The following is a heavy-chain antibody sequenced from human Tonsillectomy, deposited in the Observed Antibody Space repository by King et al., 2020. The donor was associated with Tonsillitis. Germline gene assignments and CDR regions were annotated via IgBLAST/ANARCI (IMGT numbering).Heavy chain of an antibody. CDR1: AFTFSNYA. J-gene: IGHJ6*02. CDR3: AKDNRYSDNGGGHRMDV. Sequence: VQLVESGGGLVQPGGSLRLSCAASAFTFSNYAMNWVRQAPGKGLEWVSCIDHSGGSTYYADAVKGRFTISRDNSKNTLYLQMNTLRAEDTAVYYCAKDNRYSDNGGGHRMDVWGQGTKVTVS. CDR2: IDHSGGST. D-gene: IGHD3-22*01. V-gene: IGHV3-23*04.